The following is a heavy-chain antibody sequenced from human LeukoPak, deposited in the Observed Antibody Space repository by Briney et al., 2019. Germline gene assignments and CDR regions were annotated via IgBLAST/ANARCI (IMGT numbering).Heavy chain of an antibody. CDR2: IYSGGST. CDR3: ARDFGGLRYFDY. V-gene: IGHV3-66*02. D-gene: IGHD3-3*01. Sequence: GGSLRLSCAASGFTVSSSYMSWVRQAPGVGLEWVSVIYSGGSTYYADSVKGRFTISRDNSKNTLYLQMNSLRAEDTAVYYCARDFGGLRYFDYWGQGTLVTVSS. J-gene: IGHJ4*02. CDR1: GFTVSSSY.